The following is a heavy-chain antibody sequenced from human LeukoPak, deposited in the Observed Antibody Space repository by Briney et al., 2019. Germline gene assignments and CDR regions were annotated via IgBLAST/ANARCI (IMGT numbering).Heavy chain of an antibody. Sequence: GGSLRLSYAASGFTFSSYSMNWVRQAPGKGLEWVSSISSSSSYIYYADSVKGRFTISRDNAKNSLYLQMNSLRAEDTAVYYCARDFRGYYDAFDIWGQGTMVTVSS. V-gene: IGHV3-21*01. CDR3: ARDFRGYYDAFDI. D-gene: IGHD3-22*01. CDR2: ISSSSSYI. CDR1: GFTFSSYS. J-gene: IGHJ3*02.